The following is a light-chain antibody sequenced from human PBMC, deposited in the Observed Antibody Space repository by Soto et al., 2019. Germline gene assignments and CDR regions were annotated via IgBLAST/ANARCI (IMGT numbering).Light chain of an antibody. CDR1: ISNIGNNY. Sequence: QSVLTQQPSVSGTPGQRVTISCSGSISNIGNNYVHWFQQLPGTAPKVLSNRNNQRPSGVPDRFSGSKSGTSASLAISGLRSDDEAEYYCAAWDDTVRSYVFGTGTKLTVL. J-gene: IGLJ1*01. CDR2: RNN. V-gene: IGLV1-47*01. CDR3: AAWDDTVRSYV.